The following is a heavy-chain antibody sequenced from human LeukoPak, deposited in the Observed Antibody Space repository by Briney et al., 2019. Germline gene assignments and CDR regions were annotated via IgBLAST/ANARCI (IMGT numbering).Heavy chain of an antibody. CDR2: ISAYNGNT. CDR3: ARSLAVAGLLDY. CDR1: GYTFTGYY. D-gene: IGHD6-19*01. V-gene: IGHV1-18*04. J-gene: IGHJ4*02. Sequence: ASVKVSCKASGYTFTGYYMHWVRQAPGQGLEWMGWISAYNGNTNYAQKLQGRVTMTTDTSTSTAYMELRSLRSDDTAVYYCARSLAVAGLLDYWGQGTLVTVSS.